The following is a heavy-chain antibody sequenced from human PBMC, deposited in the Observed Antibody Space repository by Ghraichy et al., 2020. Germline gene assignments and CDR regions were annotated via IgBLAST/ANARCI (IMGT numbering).Heavy chain of an antibody. CDR2: IGSGGSST. CDR1: GFTFSSYA. V-gene: IGHV3-23*01. D-gene: IGHD2-2*03. J-gene: IGHJ5*02. Sequence: GGSLRLSCVASGFTFSSYAMSWVRQAPGKGLEWVSTIGSGGSSTYYADSVKGRFTISRDNSKNTLYLQMNSLRADDTAVYYCAKDLDGYCSSSTCPWHNYLGPWGPGNLLTGS. CDR3: AKDLDGYCSSSTCPWHNYLGP.